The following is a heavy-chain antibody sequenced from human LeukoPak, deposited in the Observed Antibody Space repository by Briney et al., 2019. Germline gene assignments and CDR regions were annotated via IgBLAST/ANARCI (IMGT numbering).Heavy chain of an antibody. J-gene: IGHJ4*02. D-gene: IGHD3-16*01. CDR3: ARDRAVATVGGVDY. CDR1: GYTFTSYY. V-gene: IGHV1-2*06. CDR2: INPTGGST. Sequence: ASVKVSCKASGYTFTSYYMHWVRQAPGQGLEWMGLINPTGGSTGYAQKFQGRVTMTRDTSISTAYMELSRLRSDDTAVYYCARDRAVATVGGVDYWGQGTLVTVSS.